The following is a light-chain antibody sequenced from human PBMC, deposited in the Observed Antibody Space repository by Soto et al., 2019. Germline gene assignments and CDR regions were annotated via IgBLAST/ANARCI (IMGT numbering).Light chain of an antibody. V-gene: IGKV1-5*01. CDR3: HSRA. Sequence: DIQLTQTPSTLSGSVGDEGSFTCRASQTISRWLAWYQQKPGRAPKLLIYDASTLESGVPSRFSGSGSETQFTLTISTLQPDDFATYFCHSRAFGQGTRLEIK. CDR1: QTISRW. CDR2: DAS. J-gene: IGKJ5*01.